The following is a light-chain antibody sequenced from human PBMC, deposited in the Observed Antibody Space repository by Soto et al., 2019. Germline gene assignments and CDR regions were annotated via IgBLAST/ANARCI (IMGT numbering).Light chain of an antibody. Sequence: EIVLTQSPGTLSLSPRERATLSCRASQSVSSYLAWYQQKPGQAPRLLIYDASNRATGIPARFSGSGSGTDFTLTISSLEPEDFAVYDGQQRSNWPPITVGQGTRLEIK. V-gene: IGKV3-11*01. J-gene: IGKJ5*01. CDR2: DAS. CDR3: QQRSNWPPIT. CDR1: QSVSSY.